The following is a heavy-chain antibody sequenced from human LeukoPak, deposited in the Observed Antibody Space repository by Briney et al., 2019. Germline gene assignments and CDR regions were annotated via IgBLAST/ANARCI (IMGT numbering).Heavy chain of an antibody. J-gene: IGHJ6*03. D-gene: IGHD3-9*01. CDR2: IYYSGST. CDR3: ARQRIYDILTGYYYYYYMDV. Sequence: SETLSLTCTVSGASIGASRYYWGWSRQPPGKGLEWIGNIYYSGSTYYNPSLKSRVTISVDTSKNQFSLKLSSVTAADTAVYYCARQRIYDILTGYYYYYYMDVWGKGTTVTISS. CDR1: GASIGASRYY. V-gene: IGHV4-39*01.